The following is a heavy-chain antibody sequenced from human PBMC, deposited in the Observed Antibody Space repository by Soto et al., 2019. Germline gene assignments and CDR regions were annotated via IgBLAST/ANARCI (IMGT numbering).Heavy chain of an antibody. CDR3: ARDRGSGSYNSLSH. CDR1: GYTFTSTW. D-gene: IGHD3-10*01. CDR2: IIPILGIA. Sequence: SVKVSCKASGYTFTSTWMHWVRQAPGQGLEWMGRIIPILGIANYAQKFQGXXTIXXDKSTSTAYMELSSLRSEDTAVYYCARDRGSGSYNSLSHWGQGTLVTVSS. J-gene: IGHJ4*02. V-gene: IGHV1-69*04.